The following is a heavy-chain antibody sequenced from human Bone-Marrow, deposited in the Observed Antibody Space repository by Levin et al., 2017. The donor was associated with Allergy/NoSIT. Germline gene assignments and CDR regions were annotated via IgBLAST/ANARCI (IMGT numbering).Heavy chain of an antibody. Sequence: ASVKVSCKTSGYTFTSFALHWVRQAPGQRLEWMGWISAGNGNTKYSQKFQGRLTITRDTSASTAYMELSSLTSEDTAMYYCARWGHGGKIDYWGQGTLVTVSS. CDR1: GYTFTSFA. D-gene: IGHD3-16*01. V-gene: IGHV1-3*01. CDR2: ISAGNGNT. J-gene: IGHJ4*02. CDR3: ARWGHGGKIDY.